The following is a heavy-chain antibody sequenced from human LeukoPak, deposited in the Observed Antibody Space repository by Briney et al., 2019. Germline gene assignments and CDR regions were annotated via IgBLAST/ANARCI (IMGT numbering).Heavy chain of an antibody. CDR1: GGTFSSYA. V-gene: IGHV1-69*13. CDR3: ARMTYYYDSSGYPGDY. Sequence: SVKVSCKASGGTFSSYAISWVRQAPGQGLEWMGGIIPIFGTANYAQKFQGRVTITADESTSTAYMELSSLRSEDTAVYYCARMTYYYDSSGYPGDYWGQGILVTVSS. D-gene: IGHD3-22*01. J-gene: IGHJ4*02. CDR2: IIPIFGTA.